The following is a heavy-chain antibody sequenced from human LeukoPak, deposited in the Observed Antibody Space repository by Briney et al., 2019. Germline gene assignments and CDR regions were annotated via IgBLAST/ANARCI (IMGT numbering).Heavy chain of an antibody. Sequence: TSETLSLTCAVSGTSFSSYYWSWIRQPPGKGPEWIGEVNHSGYTNDNPSLKSRVTISVDTSKNQFSLRLRSVTAADTAVYFCARMTTGHDFWGQGTLVTVSS. V-gene: IGHV4-34*01. CDR3: ARMTTGHDF. J-gene: IGHJ4*02. D-gene: IGHD4-17*01. CDR1: GTSFSSYY. CDR2: VNHSGYT.